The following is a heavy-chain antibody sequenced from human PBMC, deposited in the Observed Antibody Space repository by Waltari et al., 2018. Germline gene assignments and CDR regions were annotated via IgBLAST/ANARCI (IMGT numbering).Heavy chain of an antibody. CDR1: AFPFSSYS. D-gene: IGHD2-2*02. J-gene: IGHJ4*02. Sequence: QVQMVESGGGVVQPGSSLRLSCAASAFPFSSYSLHWVRQAPGKGREWVALMSYDGSSKYYADSVKGRFTVSRDNSKNTVYLQLNSLRVEDTAVYYCAREDICRSTTCYTLDYWGLGTLVTVSS. CDR3: AREDICRSTTCYTLDY. CDR2: MSYDGSSK. V-gene: IGHV3-30*01.